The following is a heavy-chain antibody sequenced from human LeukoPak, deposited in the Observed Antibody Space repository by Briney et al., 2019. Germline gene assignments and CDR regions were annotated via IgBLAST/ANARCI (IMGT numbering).Heavy chain of an antibody. CDR2: ISSSSSYI. J-gene: IGHJ4*02. CDR3: ARAEVVRGVILVDY. CDR1: GFTFSSYS. V-gene: IGHV3-21*01. Sequence: PGGSLRLSCAASGFTFSSYSMTWVRQAPGKGLEWVSSISSSSSYIYYADSVKGRFTISRDNAKNSLYLQMNSLRAEDTAVYYCARAEVVRGVILVDYWGQGTLVTVSS. D-gene: IGHD3-10*01.